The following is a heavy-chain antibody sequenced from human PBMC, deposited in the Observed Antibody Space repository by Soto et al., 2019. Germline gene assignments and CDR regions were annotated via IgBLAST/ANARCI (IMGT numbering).Heavy chain of an antibody. V-gene: IGHV3-30*03. J-gene: IGHJ4*02. CDR2: ISYDGSDK. CDR1: GFTCSSYG. CDR3: AIRFYS. Sequence: QVQLVESGGGVVQPGRSLRLSCAASGFTCSSYGMHWVRQAPGKGMEWVAVISYDGSDKYYADSVKGRFTISRDNSKNTLYLQMNSLRAEDTAVYYCAIRFYSWGQGTLVAVSS.